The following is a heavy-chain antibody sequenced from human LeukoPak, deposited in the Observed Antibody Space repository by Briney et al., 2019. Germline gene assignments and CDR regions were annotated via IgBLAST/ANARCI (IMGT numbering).Heavy chain of an antibody. CDR1: GFTFSDYY. CDR2: ISSSGSTI. CDR3: AGEVRDCSGGSCYHTDDY. D-gene: IGHD2-15*01. V-gene: IGHV3-11*04. J-gene: IGHJ4*02. Sequence: GGSLRLPRAASGFTFSDYYMSWIRQAPGKGLEGVSYISSSGSTIYYDDYVKGRFSISRDNDKNSLHLQMNSLRAEDTAVYYCAGEVRDCSGGSCYHTDDYWGQGTLVTVSS.